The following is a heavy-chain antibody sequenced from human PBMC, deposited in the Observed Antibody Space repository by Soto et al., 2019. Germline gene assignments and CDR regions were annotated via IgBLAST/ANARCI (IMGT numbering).Heavy chain of an antibody. CDR2: IYYSGST. V-gene: IGHV4-31*03. J-gene: IGHJ6*02. Sequence: TSETLSLTCTVSGGSISSGGYYWSWIRQHPGKGLEWIGYIYYSGSTYYNPSLKSRVTISVDTSKNQFSLKLSSVTAADTAVYYCARVASRARSMDVWGQGTTVTVSS. D-gene: IGHD2-2*01. CDR3: ARVASRARSMDV. CDR1: GGSISSGGYY.